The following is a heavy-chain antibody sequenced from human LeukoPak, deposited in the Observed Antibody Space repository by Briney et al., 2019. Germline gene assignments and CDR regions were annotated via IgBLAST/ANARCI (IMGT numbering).Heavy chain of an antibody. CDR2: ISGSGGST. CDR1: GFTFSSYA. J-gene: IGHJ4*02. Sequence: GGSLRLSCAASGFTFSSYAMSWVRQAPGKGLEWVSAISGSGGSTYYADSVKGRFTISRDNSKNTLYLQMNSLRAEDTAVYYCAKGAIVVALHKYYFDYWGQGTLVTVSS. V-gene: IGHV3-23*01. D-gene: IGHD3-22*01. CDR3: AKGAIVVALHKYYFDY.